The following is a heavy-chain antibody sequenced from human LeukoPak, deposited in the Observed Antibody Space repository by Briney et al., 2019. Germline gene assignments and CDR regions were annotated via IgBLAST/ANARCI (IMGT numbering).Heavy chain of an antibody. CDR2: ISAYNGNT. CDR1: GYTFTSYG. Sequence: ASVKVSCKASGYTFTSYGISWVRQAPGQGLEWMGWISAYNGNTNYAQKLQGRVTMTTDTSTSTAYMELRSLRSDDTAVYYCAREGWYSSSWPDAFDIWGQGTTVTVSS. J-gene: IGHJ3*02. CDR3: AREGWYSSSWPDAFDI. V-gene: IGHV1-18*01. D-gene: IGHD6-13*01.